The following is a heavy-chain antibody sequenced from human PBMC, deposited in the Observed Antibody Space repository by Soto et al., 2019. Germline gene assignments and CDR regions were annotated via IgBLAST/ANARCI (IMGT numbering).Heavy chain of an antibody. CDR2: IFHSGTT. CDR3: ARHIAVPTTRGFDY. V-gene: IGHV4-4*02. J-gene: IGHJ4*02. D-gene: IGHD2-15*01. Sequence: QVQLQESGPGLVKPSGTLSLTCAVSGASISSTNWWSWVRQAPGEGLEWIGEIFHSGTTTYNPSLKSRVIISMDTSTNQLSLRLDSVTAADTAMYFCARHIAVPTTRGFDYWGQGTLVTVSS. CDR1: GASISSTNW.